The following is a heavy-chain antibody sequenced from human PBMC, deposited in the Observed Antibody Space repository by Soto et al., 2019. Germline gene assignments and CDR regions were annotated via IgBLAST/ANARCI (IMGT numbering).Heavy chain of an antibody. CDR3: ARGSNQDY. D-gene: IGHD2-8*01. Sequence: EVQLVESGGDLVQPGGSLRLSCVASGFTFSPYWMSWVRQAPGRGLQWVATINNDGSEKYYADSVKGRFTISRDNATESLYLQLTSLRAEDGAIYYCARGSNQDYWGQGTLVAVSS. CDR2: INNDGSEK. CDR1: GFTFSPYW. V-gene: IGHV3-7*03. J-gene: IGHJ4*02.